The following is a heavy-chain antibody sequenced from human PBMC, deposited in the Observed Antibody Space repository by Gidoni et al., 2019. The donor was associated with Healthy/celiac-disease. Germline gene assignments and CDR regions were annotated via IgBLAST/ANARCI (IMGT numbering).Heavy chain of an antibody. CDR2: ISYDVSNK. D-gene: IGHD4-4*01. Sequence: QVQLVESGGGVVQPGRSLRLSCAASGFPFSSYAMHWARQAPGKGLEGVSVISYDVSNKYYADSVKGRFTISRDNSKNTLYLQMNSLRAEDTAVYYCARSRRDYSNYEAEYYYYYGMDVWGQGTTVTVSS. CDR1: GFPFSSYA. CDR3: ARSRRDYSNYEAEYYYYYGMDV. J-gene: IGHJ6*02. V-gene: IGHV3-30-3*01.